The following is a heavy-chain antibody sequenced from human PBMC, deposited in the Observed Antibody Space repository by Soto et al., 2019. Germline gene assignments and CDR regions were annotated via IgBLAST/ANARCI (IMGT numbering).Heavy chain of an antibody. Sequence: PGGSLRLSCAASGFTFSSYGMHWVRQAPGKGLEWVAVISYDGSNKYYADSVKGRFTISRDNSKNTLYLQMNSLRAEDTAVYYCAEGGFYDILTGYYSPPYYYYGMDVWGQGTTVTVSS. CDR2: ISYDGSNK. V-gene: IGHV3-30*18. J-gene: IGHJ6*02. CDR1: GFTFSSYG. D-gene: IGHD3-9*01. CDR3: AEGGFYDILTGYYSPPYYYYGMDV.